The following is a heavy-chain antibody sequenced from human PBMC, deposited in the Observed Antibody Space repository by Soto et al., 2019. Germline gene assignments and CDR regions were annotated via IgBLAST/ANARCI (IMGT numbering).Heavy chain of an antibody. V-gene: IGHV4-4*02. CDR3: ATCKLGEYYYPMDI. CDR1: GDSITTYKW. Sequence: SQNLSLTCRVSGDSITTYKWWTWVRQTQGKGLEWIGEISDSGNTRYNPSLKSRVTISKDTSMNELSLKLNSVTVADTAVYYCATCKLGEYYYPMDIWGRGTTVTVS. CDR2: ISDSGNT. J-gene: IGHJ6*02. D-gene: IGHD7-27*01.